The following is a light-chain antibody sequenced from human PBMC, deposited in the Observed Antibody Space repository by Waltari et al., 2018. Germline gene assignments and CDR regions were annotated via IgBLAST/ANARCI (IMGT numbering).Light chain of an antibody. CDR3: SSYTTSSAPGV. Sequence: QSALTQPASVSGSPGQSTTISCSGTESDVGAYAFFSWYQQHPGKAPHLIIYEVSNRPSGISNRFSASKSGNTASLTISGLQAEDEADYYCSSYTTSSAPGVFGTGTRVTVL. CDR2: EVS. V-gene: IGLV2-14*01. CDR1: ESDVGAYAF. J-gene: IGLJ1*01.